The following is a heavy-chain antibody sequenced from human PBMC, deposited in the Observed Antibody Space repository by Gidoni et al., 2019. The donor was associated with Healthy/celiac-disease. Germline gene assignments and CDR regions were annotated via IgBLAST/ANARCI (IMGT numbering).Heavy chain of an antibody. CDR2: IYYSGST. CDR1: GGSISSYY. CDR3: ARELLSGNDY. Sequence: QVQLQESGPGLVKPSETLSLTCTVSGGSISSYYWSWIRQPPGKGLEWIGYIYYSGSTNYNPSLKSRVTISVDTSKNQFSLKLSSVTAADTAVYYCARELLSGNDYWGQGTLVTVSS. D-gene: IGHD1-26*01. J-gene: IGHJ4*02. V-gene: IGHV4-59*01.